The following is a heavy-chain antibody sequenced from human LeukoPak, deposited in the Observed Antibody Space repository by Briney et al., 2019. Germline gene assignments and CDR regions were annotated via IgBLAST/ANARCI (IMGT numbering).Heavy chain of an antibody. CDR3: ARVPDSTGWYLDY. V-gene: IGHV3-53*01. J-gene: IGHJ4*02. Sequence: PGGSLRLSCAASGFTVSSNYMTWVRQAPGKGLEWVSVIHSGGTTNYADSVKGRFTISRGNSKNTLYLQMNNLRAEDTAVYYCARVPDSTGWYLDYWGQGTLVTVSS. CDR1: GFTVSSNY. CDR2: IHSGGTT. D-gene: IGHD6-19*01.